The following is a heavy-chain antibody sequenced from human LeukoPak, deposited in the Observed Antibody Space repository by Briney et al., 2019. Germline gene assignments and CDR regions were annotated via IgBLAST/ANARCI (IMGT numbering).Heavy chain of an antibody. CDR3: AIMHGYYDGSGYWVQ. CDR2: ITPNADRT. Sequence: GGSLRLSCAASGFTFGSYGMGWVRQAPGKGLEWVSFITPNADRTSYADSVEGRFTISRDNPRNTLYMQMNSLRDEDTALYYCAIMHGYYDGSGYWVQWGQGTLVTVSS. J-gene: IGHJ1*01. D-gene: IGHD3-22*01. V-gene: IGHV3-23*01. CDR1: GFTFGSYG.